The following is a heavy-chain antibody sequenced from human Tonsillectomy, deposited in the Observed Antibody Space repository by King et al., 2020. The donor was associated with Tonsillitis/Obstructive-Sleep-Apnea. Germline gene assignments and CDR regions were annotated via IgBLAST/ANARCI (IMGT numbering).Heavy chain of an antibody. J-gene: IGHJ4*02. Sequence: VQLQESGPGLVKPSETLSLTCTVSGGPISSYYWSWIRQPPGKGLEWIGYFYYSGSTNYNPSLRSRVTISVDTSKNQFSLKLGSVPAADTAVYYCARSGGRCFDYWGQGTLVTVSS. CDR1: GGPISSYY. D-gene: IGHD2-15*01. CDR2: FYYSGST. CDR3: ARSGGRCFDY. V-gene: IGHV4-59*01.